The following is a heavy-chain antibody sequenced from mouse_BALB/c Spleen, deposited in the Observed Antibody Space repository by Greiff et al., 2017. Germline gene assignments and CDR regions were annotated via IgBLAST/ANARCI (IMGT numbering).Heavy chain of an antibody. CDR2: INPSTGYT. Sequence: VQLHQSGAELAKPGASVKMSCKASGYTFTSYWMHWVKQRPGQGLEWIGYINPSTGYTEYNQKFKDKATLTVDKSSSTAYMELARLTSEDSAIYYCASGITQAWFAYWGQGTLVTVSA. CDR3: ASGITQAWFAY. J-gene: IGHJ3*01. V-gene: IGHV1-7*01. D-gene: IGHD2-4*01. CDR1: GYTFTSYW.